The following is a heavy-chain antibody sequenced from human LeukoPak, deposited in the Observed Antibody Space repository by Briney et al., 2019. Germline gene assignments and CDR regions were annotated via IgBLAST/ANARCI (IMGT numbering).Heavy chain of an antibody. CDR1: GYTFTSYY. Sequence: ASVKVSCKASGYTFTSYYMHWVRQAPGQGLEWMGIINPSGGSTSYAQKFQGRVTMTRDTSTSTVYMELSSLTSEDTAVYYCARADYGGNWFDPWGQGTLVTVSS. CDR3: ARADYGGNWFDP. D-gene: IGHD4-23*01. CDR2: INPSGGST. J-gene: IGHJ5*02. V-gene: IGHV1-46*01.